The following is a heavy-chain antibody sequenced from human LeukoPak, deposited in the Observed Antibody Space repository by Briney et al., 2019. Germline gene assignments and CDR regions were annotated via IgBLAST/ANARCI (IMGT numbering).Heavy chain of an antibody. D-gene: IGHD4-17*01. CDR1: GGSISSYY. Sequence: SETLSLTRTVSGGSISSYYWSWMRQPAGKGLEWIGRIYTSGSTNYNPSLKSRVTMSVDTSKHQFSLKLSSVTSADTAVYYCARHLYGKSIDYWGQGTLGTVSS. J-gene: IGHJ4*02. V-gene: IGHV4-4*07. CDR2: IYTSGST. CDR3: ARHLYGKSIDY.